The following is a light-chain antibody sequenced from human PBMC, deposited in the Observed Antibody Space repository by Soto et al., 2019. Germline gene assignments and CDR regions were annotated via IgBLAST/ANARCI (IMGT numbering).Light chain of an antibody. J-gene: IGKJ1*01. CDR3: QQFRT. V-gene: IGKV3-20*01. CDR2: GAS. Sequence: ETRLKQSPGTLSLSPGERATLSCRASQSVSSTYLAWYQQKPGQAPRLLIYGASSRATGIPDRFSGSGSGTDFTLTISRLEPEDFAVYYCQQFRTFGQGTKVDIK. CDR1: QSVSSTY.